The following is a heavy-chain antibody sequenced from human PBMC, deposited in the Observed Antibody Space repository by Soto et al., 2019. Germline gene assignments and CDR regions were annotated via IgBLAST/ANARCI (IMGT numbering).Heavy chain of an antibody. J-gene: IGHJ5*02. CDR3: ARDYFDSSDYTTNWFDP. CDR2: IYHTGNA. D-gene: IGHD3-22*01. V-gene: IGHV4-39*01. CDR1: GDSSSNSRFY. Sequence: LETLSLRCVVSGDSSSNSRFYCAWIRQPPGEGLEWIGSIYHTGNAYYNPSLKSRVTISVDTSKNQFSLKVTSVTAADTALYYCARDYFDSSDYTTNWFDPWGQGTLVTVSS.